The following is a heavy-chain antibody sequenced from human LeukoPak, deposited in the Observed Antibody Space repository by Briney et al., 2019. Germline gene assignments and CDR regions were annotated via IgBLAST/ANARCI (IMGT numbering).Heavy chain of an antibody. J-gene: IGHJ4*02. V-gene: IGHV4-61*09. D-gene: IGHD6-19*01. CDR1: GDSITRNSHY. CDR3: ARRQGGAVAGSFDY. CDR2: IFVSGST. Sequence: SETLSLTCSVSGDSITRNSHYWSWIRQAAGKGLEWIGHIFVSGSTKYSPSLESRVTISLDTSKNQVSLKLSSVTAADTAVYYCARRQGGAVAGSFDYWGQGTLVTVSS.